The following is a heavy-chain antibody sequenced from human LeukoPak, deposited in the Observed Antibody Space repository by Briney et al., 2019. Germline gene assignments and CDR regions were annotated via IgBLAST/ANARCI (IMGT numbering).Heavy chain of an antibody. CDR3: ARERYYDFWSGYYAGSAWPRNYYYYMDV. Sequence: GGSLRLSCAASGFTFSSYWMSWVRQAPGKGLEWVSSISSSSSYIYYADSVKGRFTISRDNAKNSLYLQMNSLRAEDTAVYYCARERYYDFWSGYYAGSAWPRNYYYYMDVWGKGTTVTVSS. CDR1: GFTFSSYW. J-gene: IGHJ6*03. V-gene: IGHV3-21*01. D-gene: IGHD3-3*01. CDR2: ISSSSSYI.